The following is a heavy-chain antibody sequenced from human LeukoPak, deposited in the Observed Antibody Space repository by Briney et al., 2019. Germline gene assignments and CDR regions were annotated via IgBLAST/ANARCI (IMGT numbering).Heavy chain of an antibody. CDR1: GGSISSYS. V-gene: IGHV4-4*07. CDR2: IYTSGST. CDR3: AREFLSYYDSSGYYYGWYFDL. Sequence: SETLSLTCTVSGGSISSYSWSWIRQPAGKGLEWIGRIYTSGSTNYNPSLKSRVTMSVDTSKNQFSLKLSSVTAADTAVYYCAREFLSYYDSSGYYYGWYFDLWGRGTLVTVSS. D-gene: IGHD3-22*01. J-gene: IGHJ2*01.